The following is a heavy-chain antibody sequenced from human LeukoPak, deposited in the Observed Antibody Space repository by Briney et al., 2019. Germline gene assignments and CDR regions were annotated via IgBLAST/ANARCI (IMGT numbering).Heavy chain of an antibody. V-gene: IGHV5-51*01. D-gene: IGHD1-26*01. CDR3: ARRRDLYSGSYYTFDY. Sequence: GESLKISCKGSGYSFTSYWIGWVRQMPGKGLEWMGIIYPGDSDARYSPSFQGQVTISADKSISTAYLQWSSLKASDTAMYYCARRRDLYSGSYYTFDYWGQGTLVTVSS. J-gene: IGHJ4*02. CDR2: IYPGDSDA. CDR1: GYSFTSYW.